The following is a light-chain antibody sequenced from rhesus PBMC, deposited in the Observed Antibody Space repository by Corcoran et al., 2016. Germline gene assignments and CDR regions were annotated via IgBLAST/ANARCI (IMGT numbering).Light chain of an antibody. V-gene: IGKV1-22*01. Sequence: DIQMTQSPSSLSASVGDTVTITCRASQSISSCLAWYQQKPGKAPKLLSYKASSLQSGVPSRFSCSGSGTGVTLTIRSLQSEDFATYYLQQYSSSPLTFGGGTKVELK. CDR3: QQYSSSPLT. CDR1: QSISSC. CDR2: KAS. J-gene: IGKJ4*01.